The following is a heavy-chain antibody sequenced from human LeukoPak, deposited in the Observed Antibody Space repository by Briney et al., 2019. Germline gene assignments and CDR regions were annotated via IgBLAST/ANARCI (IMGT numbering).Heavy chain of an antibody. V-gene: IGHV1-24*01. D-gene: IGHD6-6*01. CDR2: FDPEDGET. CDR3: ATVASRGAFDI. Sequence: APVKVSFTVSGYTLTELSMHWVRQAPGKGREWMGGFDPEDGETIYTQKFQARFTMTENTSTDTAYMELSSLRSEDTAVYYCATVASRGAFDIWGQGTMVTVSS. J-gene: IGHJ3*02. CDR1: GYTLTELS.